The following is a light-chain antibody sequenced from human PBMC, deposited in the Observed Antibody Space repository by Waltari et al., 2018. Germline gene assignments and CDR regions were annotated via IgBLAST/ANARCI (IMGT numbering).Light chain of an antibody. J-gene: IGLJ3*02. V-gene: IGLV8-61*01. CDR2: KSN. Sequence: WYQQTPGHPPRMLFYKSNSRSAVVPHRFSGSNLGNKAALTITGAQTDDEADYYFWFYMGSGIWVFGGGTRLTVL. CDR3: WFYMGSGIWV.